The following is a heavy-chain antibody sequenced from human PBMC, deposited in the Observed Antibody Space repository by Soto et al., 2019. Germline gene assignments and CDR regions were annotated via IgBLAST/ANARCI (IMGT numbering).Heavy chain of an antibody. J-gene: IGHJ4*02. CDR2: IWYDGSNK. Sequence: GGSLRLSCAASGFTFSSYGMHWVRQAPGKGLEWVAVIWYDGSNKYYADSVKGRFTISRDNSKNTLYLQMNSLRAEDTAVYYCARDGGGYYDSSGYFSPSYYFDYWGQGTLVTVSS. CDR3: ARDGGGYYDSSGYFSPSYYFDY. D-gene: IGHD3-22*01. V-gene: IGHV3-33*01. CDR1: GFTFSSYG.